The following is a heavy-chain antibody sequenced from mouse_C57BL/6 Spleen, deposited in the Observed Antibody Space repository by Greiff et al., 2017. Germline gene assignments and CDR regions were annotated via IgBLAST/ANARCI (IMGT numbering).Heavy chain of an antibody. V-gene: IGHV1-53*01. CDR3: AREGGTTVVAPYAMDY. CDR1: GYTFTSYW. D-gene: IGHD1-1*01. J-gene: IGHJ4*01. CDR2: INPSNGGT. Sequence: QVQLQQPGTELVKPGASVKLSCKASGYTFTSYWMHWVKQRPGQGLEWIGNINPSNGGTNYNETFKSKATLTVDKSSRTAHMQLSSLTSEDSAVYYCAREGGTTVVAPYAMDYWGQGTSVTVSS.